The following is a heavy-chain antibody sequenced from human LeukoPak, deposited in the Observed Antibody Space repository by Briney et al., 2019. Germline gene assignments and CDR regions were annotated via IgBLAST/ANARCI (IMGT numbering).Heavy chain of an antibody. CDR3: ARNVDTAMVGGYYFDY. CDR1: GFTDSSNY. V-gene: IGHV3-53*01. CDR2: IYSGGST. J-gene: IGHJ4*02. Sequence: GGSLRLSCAASGFTDSSNYMSWVRQAPGKGLEWVSAIYSGGSTYYADSVKGRFTISRDNSKNTLYLQMNSLRAEDTAVYYCARNVDTAMVGGYYFDYWGQGTLVTVSS. D-gene: IGHD5-18*01.